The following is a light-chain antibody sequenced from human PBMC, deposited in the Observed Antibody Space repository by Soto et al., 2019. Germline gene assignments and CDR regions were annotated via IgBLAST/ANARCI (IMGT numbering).Light chain of an antibody. CDR2: RAD. CDR3: AAWDDTLSGRV. J-gene: IGLJ2*01. CDR1: SSNIGSNY. Sequence: QSVLTQPPSASGAPGQTVTISCSGRSSNIGSNYVYWYQQLPETAPRLLLYRADQRPSGIPDRFSGSKSGTSASLAISGLRSEDEVDYYCAAWDDTLSGRVFGGGTKVTVL. V-gene: IGLV1-47*01.